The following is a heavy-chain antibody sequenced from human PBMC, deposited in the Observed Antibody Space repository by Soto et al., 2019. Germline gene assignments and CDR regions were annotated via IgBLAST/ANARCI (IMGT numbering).Heavy chain of an antibody. CDR2: IDPSDSYT. Sequence: GESLKISCKGSGYSFTSYWISWVRQMPGKGLEWMGRIDPSDSYTNYSPSFQGHVTISADKSISTAYLQWSSLKASDTAMYYCARQYDFWSGYYSYYYYGMDVWGQGTTVTVS. V-gene: IGHV5-10-1*01. CDR1: GYSFTSYW. D-gene: IGHD3-3*01. CDR3: ARQYDFWSGYYSYYYYGMDV. J-gene: IGHJ6*02.